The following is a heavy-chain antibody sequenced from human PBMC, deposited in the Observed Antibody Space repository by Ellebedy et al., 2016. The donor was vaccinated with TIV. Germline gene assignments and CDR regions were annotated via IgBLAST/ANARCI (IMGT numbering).Heavy chain of an antibody. CDR1: GGSIRSSPYH. V-gene: IGHV4-39*02. J-gene: IGHJ4*02. D-gene: IGHD2-2*01. CDR2: ISYSGGT. Sequence: MPGGSLRLSCTLSGGSIRSSPYHWGWIRQPPGKGLEWIGGISYSGGTYYSPSLKSRVTISVDTSKNHVSLKLSSVTAAHTAVYYCGWDCSSTSCRGGYWGRGTLVTVSS. CDR3: GWDCSSTSCRGGY.